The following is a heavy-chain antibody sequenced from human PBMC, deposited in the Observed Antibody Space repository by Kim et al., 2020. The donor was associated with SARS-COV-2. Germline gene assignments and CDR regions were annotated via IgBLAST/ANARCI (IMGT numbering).Heavy chain of an antibody. Sequence: SETLSLTCTVSGGSISSYYWSWIRQPPGKGLEWIGYIYYSGSTNYNPSLKSRVTISVDTSKNQFSLKLSSVTAADTAVYYCARHCHHYGDSTFDYWGQGTLVTVSS. V-gene: IGHV4-59*08. CDR3: ARHCHHYGDSTFDY. J-gene: IGHJ4*02. CDR1: GGSISSYY. D-gene: IGHD4-17*01. CDR2: IYYSGST.